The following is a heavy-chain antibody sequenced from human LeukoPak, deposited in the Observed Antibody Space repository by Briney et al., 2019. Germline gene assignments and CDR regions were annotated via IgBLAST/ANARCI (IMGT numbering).Heavy chain of an antibody. V-gene: IGHV3-33*01. CDR1: GFIISSYG. CDR2: IWYDGSNK. CDR3: VREYGSCSYKDAFNI. J-gene: IGHJ3*02. Sequence: GRSLRLTCAAAGFIISSYGMDRVRQAPGKGLEWVAVIWYDGSNKYYADSVKGRFTISRDNSKNTLYLQMNSLRAEDTAVYYCVREYGSCSYKDAFNIWGQRTMVTVSS. D-gene: IGHD3-10*01.